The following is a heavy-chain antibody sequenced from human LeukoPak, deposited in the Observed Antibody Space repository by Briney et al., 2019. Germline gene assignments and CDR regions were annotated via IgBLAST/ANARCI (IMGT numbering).Heavy chain of an antibody. CDR1: GFTVSSDY. Sequence: GGSLRLSCAASGFTVSSDYMSWVRQAPGKGLEWVANIKQDGSEKYYVDSVKGRFTISRDNAKNSLYLQMNSLRAEDTAVYYCARDWYDSSGYYPNGDYWGQGTLVTVSS. V-gene: IGHV3-7*03. D-gene: IGHD3-22*01. J-gene: IGHJ4*02. CDR2: IKQDGSEK. CDR3: ARDWYDSSGYYPNGDY.